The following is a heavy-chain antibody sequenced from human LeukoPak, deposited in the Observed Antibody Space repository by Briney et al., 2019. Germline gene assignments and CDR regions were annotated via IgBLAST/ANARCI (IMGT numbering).Heavy chain of an antibody. J-gene: IGHJ4*02. CDR3: AKDAGSYCSSTSCYYDY. Sequence: PGRSLRLSCAASGFTFSSYGMHWVRQAPGKGLEWVAVISYDGSNKYYADSVKGRFTISRDNSKNTLYLQMNSLRAEDTAVYYCAKDAGSYCSSTSCYYDYWGQGTLVVVSS. D-gene: IGHD2-2*01. V-gene: IGHV3-30*18. CDR1: GFTFSSYG. CDR2: ISYDGSNK.